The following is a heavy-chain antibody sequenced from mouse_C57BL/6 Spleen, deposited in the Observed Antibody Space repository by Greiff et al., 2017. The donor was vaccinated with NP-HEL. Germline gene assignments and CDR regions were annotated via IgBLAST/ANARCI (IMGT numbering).Heavy chain of an antibody. V-gene: IGHV1-82*01. D-gene: IGHD2-3*01. Sequence: VQLQQSGPELVKPGASVKISCKASGYAFSSSWMNWVKQRPGKGLEWIGRIYPGDGDTTYNGKFKGKATLTADKSSSTAYMQLSSLTSEDSAVYFCARISDGYYEYYFDYWGQGTTLTVSS. CDR2: IYPGDGDT. CDR1: GYAFSSSW. CDR3: ARISDGYYEYYFDY. J-gene: IGHJ2*01.